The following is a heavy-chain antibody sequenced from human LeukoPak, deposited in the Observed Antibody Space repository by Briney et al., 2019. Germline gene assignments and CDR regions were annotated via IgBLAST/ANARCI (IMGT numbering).Heavy chain of an antibody. CDR1: GFTFSSYW. J-gene: IGHJ4*02. Sequence: GGSLRLSCAASGFTFSSYWMSWVRQAPGKGLEWVANIKQDESEKYYVDSVKGRFTISRDNAKNSLYLQMNSLRAEDTAVYYCAREHSGSYYGYYFDYWGQGTLVTVSS. V-gene: IGHV3-7*01. CDR2: IKQDESEK. CDR3: AREHSGSYYGYYFDY. D-gene: IGHD1-26*01.